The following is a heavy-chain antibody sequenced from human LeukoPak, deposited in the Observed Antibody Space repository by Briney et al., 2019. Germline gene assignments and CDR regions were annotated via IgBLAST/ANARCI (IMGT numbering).Heavy chain of an antibody. V-gene: IGHV3-30*02. Sequence: GGSLRLSCAASGFTFSSYAMHWVRQAPGKGLEWVAFIRYDGSNKYYADSVKGRFTISRDNSKNTLYLQMNSLRAEDTAVYYCAKSLRTNQLLDYWGQGTLVTVSS. CDR3: AKSLRTNQLLDY. CDR1: GFTFSSYA. J-gene: IGHJ4*02. D-gene: IGHD1-7*01. CDR2: IRYDGSNK.